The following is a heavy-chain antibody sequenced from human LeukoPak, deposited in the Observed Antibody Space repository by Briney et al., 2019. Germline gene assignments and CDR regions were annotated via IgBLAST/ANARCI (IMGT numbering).Heavy chain of an antibody. CDR1: GGSISSYY. CDR3: AREGGYCSSTSCYGQFDY. Sequence: SETLSLTCTVSGGSISSYYWSWIRQPPGKGLEWIGYIYYSGSTNYNPSLKSRVTISVDTSKNQFSLKLSSVTAADTAVYYWAREGGYCSSTSCYGQFDYWGQGTLVTVSS. V-gene: IGHV4-59*01. J-gene: IGHJ4*02. CDR2: IYYSGST. D-gene: IGHD2-2*01.